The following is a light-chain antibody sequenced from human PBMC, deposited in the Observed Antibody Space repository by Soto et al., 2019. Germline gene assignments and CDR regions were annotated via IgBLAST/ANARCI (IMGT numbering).Light chain of an antibody. CDR1: QSMSSY. CDR2: AAS. CDR3: QQSYSTPWT. V-gene: IGKV1-39*01. Sequence: DIQMTQSPSSLSASVGDRVTITCRASQSMSSYLNWYQQKPGKAPKLLIYAASSLQSGVPSRFSGSGSGTDFTLTISSLQPEDFATYYCQQSYSTPWTFGQGTKVEI. J-gene: IGKJ1*01.